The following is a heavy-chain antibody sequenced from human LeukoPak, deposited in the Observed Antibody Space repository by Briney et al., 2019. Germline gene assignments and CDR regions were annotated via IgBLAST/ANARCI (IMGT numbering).Heavy chain of an antibody. Sequence: ASVEVSCKASGYTFTSYYMHWVRQAPGQGLEWMGIINPSGGSTSYAQKFQGRVTMTRGTSTSTVYMELSSLSADATDVYHCASACLSSRHWFDPWGQATLVTVSS. CDR3: ASACLSSRHWFDP. CDR1: GYTFTSYY. D-gene: IGHD5/OR15-5a*01. V-gene: IGHV1-46*01. CDR2: INPSGGST. J-gene: IGHJ5*02.